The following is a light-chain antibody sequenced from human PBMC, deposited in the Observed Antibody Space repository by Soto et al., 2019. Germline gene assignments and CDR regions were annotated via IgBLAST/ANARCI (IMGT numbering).Light chain of an antibody. CDR3: QQYNSYSLT. CDR1: QIISSR. V-gene: IGKV1-5*01. Sequence: DIQMTQSPSILSASVGDRVTITGRASQIISSRLAWYQQKPGKAPKLLIYDAYNLESGVPSRFSGSGSGTEFTLTISSLQPDDFATYYCQQYNSYSLTFGGGTKVEIK. CDR2: DAY. J-gene: IGKJ4*01.